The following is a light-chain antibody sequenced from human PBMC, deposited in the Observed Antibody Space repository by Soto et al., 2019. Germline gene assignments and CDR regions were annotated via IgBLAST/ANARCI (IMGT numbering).Light chain of an antibody. CDR1: QDINNC. CDR3: QQYNDYSAWT. J-gene: IGKJ1*01. V-gene: IGKV1-5*03. Sequence: DIQMTQTPSSLSASVGDRVTITCQASQDINNCLNWYHQKPGKAPTLLIYEASILQNGVPSRFSGTESGTEFTLTISSLRPDDFATYYCQQYNDYSAWTFGQGTKVEIK. CDR2: EAS.